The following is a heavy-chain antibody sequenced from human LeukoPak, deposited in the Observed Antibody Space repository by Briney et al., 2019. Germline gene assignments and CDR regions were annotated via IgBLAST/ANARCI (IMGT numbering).Heavy chain of an antibody. CDR2: IYYSGST. CDR3: ARDRVQYYYGSGRSHGMDV. Sequence: SETLSLTCTVSGGSISSSSYYWGWIRQPPGKGLEWIGSIYYSGSTYYNPSLKSRVTISVDTSKNQFSLKLSSVTAADTAVYYCARDRVQYYYGSGRSHGMDVWGQGTTVTVSS. J-gene: IGHJ6*02. V-gene: IGHV4-39*07. CDR1: GGSISSSSYY. D-gene: IGHD3-10*01.